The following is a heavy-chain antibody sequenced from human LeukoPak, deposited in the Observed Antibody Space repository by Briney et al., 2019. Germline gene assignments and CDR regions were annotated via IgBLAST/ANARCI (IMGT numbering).Heavy chain of an antibody. CDR3: ARVDYVWGSYRYIAPGYFDY. J-gene: IGHJ4*02. V-gene: IGHV3-11*06. D-gene: IGHD3-16*02. CDR1: GFTFSDYY. CDR2: ISSSSSYT. Sequence: GGSLRLSCAASGFTFSDYYMSWIRQAPGKGLEWVSYISSSSSYTNYADSVKGRFTISRDNAKNSLYLQMNSLRAEDTAVYYCARVDYVWGSYRYIAPGYFDYWGQGTLVTVSS.